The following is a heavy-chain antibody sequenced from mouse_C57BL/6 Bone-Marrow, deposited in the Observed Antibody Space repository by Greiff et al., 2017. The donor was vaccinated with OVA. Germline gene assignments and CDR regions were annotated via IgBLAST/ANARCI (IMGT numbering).Heavy chain of an antibody. CDR1: GYAFSSYW. J-gene: IGHJ2*01. Sequence: QVQLQQSGAELVKPGASVKISCKASGYAFSSYWMNWVKQRPGKGLEWIGQIYPGDGDTNYNGKFKGKATLTADKSSSTAYMQLSSLTSEDSAVYFCAREVYYYGSSGYYFDYWGQGTTLTVSS. CDR3: AREVYYYGSSGYYFDY. CDR2: IYPGDGDT. D-gene: IGHD1-1*01. V-gene: IGHV1-80*01.